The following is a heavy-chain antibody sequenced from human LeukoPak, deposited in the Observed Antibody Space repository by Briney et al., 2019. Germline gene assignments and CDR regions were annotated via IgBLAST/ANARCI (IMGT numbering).Heavy chain of an antibody. CDR3: ARGGDYYGSGSYYAFDP. V-gene: IGHV4-59*01. CDR2: FYYSGST. CDR1: GGSISSYY. D-gene: IGHD3-10*01. Sequence: SETLSLTCTVSGGSISSYYWSWIRQPPGKGLEWIGYFYYSGSTNYNPSLKSRVTISVDTSKNQFSLKLSSVTAADTAVYYCARGGDYYGSGSYYAFDPWGQGTLVTVSS. J-gene: IGHJ5*02.